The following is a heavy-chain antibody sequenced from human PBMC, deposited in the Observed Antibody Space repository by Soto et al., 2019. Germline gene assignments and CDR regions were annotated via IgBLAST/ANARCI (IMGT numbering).Heavy chain of an antibody. Sequence: QVQLVQSGAEVKKPGSSVKVSCKASGGTFSSCAISWVRQAPGQGLEWMGGIIPIFGTANYAQKFQGRVTITADESTSTAYMELSSLRSEDTAVYYCARESLGYCSGGSCYDSFDYWGQGTLVTVSS. CDR2: IIPIFGTA. D-gene: IGHD2-15*01. CDR3: ARESLGYCSGGSCYDSFDY. V-gene: IGHV1-69*01. CDR1: GGTFSSCA. J-gene: IGHJ4*02.